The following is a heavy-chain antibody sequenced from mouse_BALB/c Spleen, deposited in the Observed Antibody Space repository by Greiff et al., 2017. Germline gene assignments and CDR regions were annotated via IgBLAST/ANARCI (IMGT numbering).Heavy chain of an antibody. CDR1: GFTFSSYG. J-gene: IGHJ2*01. V-gene: IGHV5-6-3*01. D-gene: IGHD2-2*01. CDR2: INSNGGST. Sequence: EVKLVESGGGLVQPGGSLKLSCAASGFTFSSYGMSWVRQTPDKRLELVATINSNGGSTYYPDSVKGRFTISRDNAKNTLYLQMSSLKSEDTAMYYCARDLLWLRQGFDYWGQGTTLTVSS. CDR3: ARDLLWLRQGFDY.